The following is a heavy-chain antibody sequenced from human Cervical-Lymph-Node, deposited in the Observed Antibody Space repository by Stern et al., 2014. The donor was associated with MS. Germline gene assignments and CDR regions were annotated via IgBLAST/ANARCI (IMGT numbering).Heavy chain of an antibody. CDR3: ARQEGSRHYGLDV. CDR1: GYSFPAYW. D-gene: IGHD6-6*01. V-gene: IGHV5-51*01. J-gene: IGHJ6*02. Sequence: EEQLVESGAAVKKSGESLKISCKGSGYSFPAYWIAWVRQMPGKGLEWMGSIYPGDAVTRYSTSFQGQVTISADKATRTAYLQWSSLEASDTAMYYCARQEGSRHYGLDVWGQGTTVTVSS. CDR2: IYPGDAVT.